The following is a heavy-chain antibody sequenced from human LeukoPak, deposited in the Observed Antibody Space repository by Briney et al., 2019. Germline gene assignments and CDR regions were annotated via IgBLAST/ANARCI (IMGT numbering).Heavy chain of an antibody. CDR3: ARDEWLPYFDY. D-gene: IGHD6-19*01. J-gene: IGHJ4*02. CDR1: GDSVSSNSVT. V-gene: IGHV6-1*01. Sequence: SQTFSLTCAISGDSVSSNSVTWNWIRQSPSRGLEWLGRTYYRSTWYNDYAVSVRGRITVNPDTSKNQFSLHLNSVTPEDTAVYYCARDEWLPYFDYWGQGTLVTVSS. CDR2: TYYRSTWYN.